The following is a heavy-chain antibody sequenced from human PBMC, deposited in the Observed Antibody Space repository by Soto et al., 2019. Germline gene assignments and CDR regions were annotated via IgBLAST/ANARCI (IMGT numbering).Heavy chain of an antibody. J-gene: IGHJ4*02. CDR2: IYPGDSDT. D-gene: IGHD2-2*01. CDR1: GYSFTSYW. V-gene: IGHV5-51*03. Sequence: EVQLVQSGAEVKKPGESLQISCKGSGYSFTSYWIGWVRQMPGKGLEWMGIIYPGDSDTRYSPSFQGQVTISADKSISTAYLQWSSLKASDTAMYYCARTSAYCSSTSCYVDYWGQGTLVTVSS. CDR3: ARTSAYCSSTSCYVDY.